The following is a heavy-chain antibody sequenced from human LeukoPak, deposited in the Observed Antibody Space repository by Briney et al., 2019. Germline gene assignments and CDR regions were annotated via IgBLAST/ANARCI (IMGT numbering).Heavy chain of an antibody. CDR1: GFTFSTHW. CDR3: ARGAGPNGGYVIDY. CDR2: INPGGTST. D-gene: IGHD5-12*01. J-gene: IGHJ4*02. V-gene: IGHV3-74*01. Sequence: GGSLRLSCAASGFTFSTHWMHWVRQAPGKGLIWVSRINPGGTSTNYADSVKGRFTISRDNAQNTLHLQMDSLSLEDTAVYYCARGAGPNGGYVIDYWGQGTLVTASS.